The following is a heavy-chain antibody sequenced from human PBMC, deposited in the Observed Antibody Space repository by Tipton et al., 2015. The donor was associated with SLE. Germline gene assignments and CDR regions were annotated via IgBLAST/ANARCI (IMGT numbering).Heavy chain of an antibody. CDR1: GGSFSSGAYY. CDR3: ARDVGGYNTGWFPYYFDY. D-gene: IGHD2-8*02. CDR2: ISYSGST. V-gene: IGHV4-31*03. J-gene: IGHJ4*02. Sequence: TLSLTCTVSGGSFSSGAYYWTWIRHLPGKGLEWIGYISYSGSTNYNSSLKSRLTISVDTSKNQFSLKLSSVTAADTAVYYCARDVGGYNTGWFPYYFDYWGQGTLVTVSS.